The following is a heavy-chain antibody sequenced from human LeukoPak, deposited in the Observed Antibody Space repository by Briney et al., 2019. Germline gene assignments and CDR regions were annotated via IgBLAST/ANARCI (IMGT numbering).Heavy chain of an antibody. V-gene: IGHV3-21*03. Sequence: GGTLTLSCAASRFAFNSYNMKWLPQAQGKGRVGFSSISSSSNYIYYADSVRGRFTISRDNAKNSLYLQMNSLRVEDTAVYYCVTGPWQPQPGPVEDYWGQGTLVTVSS. CDR1: RFAFNSYN. D-gene: IGHD6-13*01. CDR3: VTGPWQPQPGPVEDY. J-gene: IGHJ4*02. CDR2: ISSSSNYI.